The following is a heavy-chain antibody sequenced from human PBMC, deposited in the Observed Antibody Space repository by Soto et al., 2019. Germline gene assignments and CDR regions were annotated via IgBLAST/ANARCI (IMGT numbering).Heavy chain of an antibody. Sequence: QVQLEESGGGVVQPGRSLRLSCEASGFTFNTYSMHWVRQPPGKGLEWLAAIWYDGTQKYYADSVRGRFTISRENAKTSVHLQMNSLRTGDTGVYYCARGRSHDFASGPPPKFDPRGQGTLVTVSS. D-gene: IGHD3-10*01. V-gene: IGHV3-33*01. CDR2: IWYDGTQK. CDR1: GFTFNTYS. CDR3: ARGRSHDFASGPPPKFDP. J-gene: IGHJ5*02.